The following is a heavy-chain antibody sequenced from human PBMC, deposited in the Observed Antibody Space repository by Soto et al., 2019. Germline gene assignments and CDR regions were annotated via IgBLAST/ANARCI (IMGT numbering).Heavy chain of an antibody. CDR3: ARGSGSRVRDYYYGMDV. CDR1: GGIFSTYV. Sequence: QVQLVQSGAEVKKPGSSVKVSCKASGGIFSTYVITWVRQAPGQGLEWMGGVIPMVGTTNYAQKFQGRVTITADESTSTTYMELSNLRSEDTAMYYCARGSGSRVRDYYYGMDVWGQGTTVTVSS. V-gene: IGHV1-69*01. J-gene: IGHJ6*02. D-gene: IGHD1-1*01. CDR2: VIPMVGTT.